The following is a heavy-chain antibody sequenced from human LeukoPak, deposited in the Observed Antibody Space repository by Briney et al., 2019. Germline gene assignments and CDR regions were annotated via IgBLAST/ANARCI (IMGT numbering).Heavy chain of an antibody. CDR3: ARSAGGVVVVPAALGSMDV. Sequence: PSQTLSLTCTVSGGSISSGSYYWSWIRQPAGKGLEWIGRIYTSGSTNYNPSLKSRVTISVDTSKNQFSLKLSSVTAADTAVYYCARSAGGVVVVPAALGSMDVWGKGTTVTVSS. J-gene: IGHJ6*04. V-gene: IGHV4-61*02. CDR1: GGSISSGSYY. D-gene: IGHD2-2*01. CDR2: IYTSGST.